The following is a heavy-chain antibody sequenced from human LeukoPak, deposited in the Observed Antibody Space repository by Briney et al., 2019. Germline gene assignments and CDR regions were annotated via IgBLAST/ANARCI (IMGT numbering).Heavy chain of an antibody. Sequence: SVKVSCKASGFTFSNSAMQWVRQARGQRLEWIGWIVVGSGNTNYAQKFQERVTITRDMSTSTAYMELSSLRSEDTAVYYCAATRYGEIYREDYWGQGTLVTVSS. CDR2: IVVGSGNT. J-gene: IGHJ4*02. V-gene: IGHV1-58*02. D-gene: IGHD3-9*01. CDR1: GFTFSNSA. CDR3: AATRYGEIYREDY.